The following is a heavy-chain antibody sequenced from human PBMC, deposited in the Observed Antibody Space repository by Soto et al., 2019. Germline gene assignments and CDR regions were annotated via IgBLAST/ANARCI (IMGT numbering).Heavy chain of an antibody. CDR2: IIPIFGAA. J-gene: IGHJ5*02. Sequence: QVQLVQSGAEVKKPGSSVKVSCKASGGTFSTYAINWVRQAPGQGLEWMGGIIPIFGAANYAQKFQGRVTITADESTSTVYMELGSLRSEDTAVYYCARVTMVRGVHNWFDPWGQGTLVTVSS. D-gene: IGHD3-10*01. V-gene: IGHV1-69*01. CDR1: GGTFSTYA. CDR3: ARVTMVRGVHNWFDP.